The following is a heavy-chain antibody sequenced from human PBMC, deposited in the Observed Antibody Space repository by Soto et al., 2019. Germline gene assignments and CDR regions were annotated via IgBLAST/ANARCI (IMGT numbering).Heavy chain of an antibody. Sequence: ASVKVSCKASGYTFTSYGISWVRQAPGQGLEWMGWISAYNGNTNYAQKLQGRVTMTTDTSTSTAYMELRSLRSDDTAVYYCARQPNAAIAAPAPGYWGQGTLVTVSS. CDR3: ARQPNAAIAAPAPGY. D-gene: IGHD6-25*01. CDR2: ISAYNGNT. J-gene: IGHJ4*02. V-gene: IGHV1-18*01. CDR1: GYTFTSYG.